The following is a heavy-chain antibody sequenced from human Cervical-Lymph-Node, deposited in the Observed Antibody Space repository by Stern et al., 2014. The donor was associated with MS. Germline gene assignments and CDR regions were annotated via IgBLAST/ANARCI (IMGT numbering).Heavy chain of an antibody. CDR1: GDSISSGGYF. CDR3: ARVFYGVDI. Sequence: DQLVESGPGLVRPSQTLSLTCTVSGDSISSGGYFWSWIRQHPGKGLEWIAYIFYRGDTYYNPSLKSRVTISLDTSNNQFSLHLSSVTAADTAVYYCARVFYGVDIWGQGTTVTVSS. V-gene: IGHV4-31*03. CDR2: IFYRGDT. J-gene: IGHJ6*02.